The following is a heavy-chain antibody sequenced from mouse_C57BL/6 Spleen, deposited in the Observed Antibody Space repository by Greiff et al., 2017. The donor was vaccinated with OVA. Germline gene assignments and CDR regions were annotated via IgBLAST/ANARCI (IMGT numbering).Heavy chain of an antibody. Sequence: VQLVESGPGLVQPSQSLSITCTVSGFSLTSYGVHWVRQSPGKGLEWLGVIWSGGSTDYNAAFISRLSISKDNSKSHVFFKMNSLQADETAIYYCARKNYGSSYVDAMDYWGQGTSVTVSS. D-gene: IGHD1-1*01. CDR3: ARKNYGSSYVDAMDY. CDR1: GFSLTSYG. J-gene: IGHJ4*01. CDR2: IWSGGST. V-gene: IGHV2-2*01.